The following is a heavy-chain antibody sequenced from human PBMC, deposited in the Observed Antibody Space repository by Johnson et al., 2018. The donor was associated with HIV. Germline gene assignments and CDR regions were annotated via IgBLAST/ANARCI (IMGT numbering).Heavy chain of an antibody. CDR1: GFTFSSYG. CDR3: ARDWGTRGWDDAFDI. Sequence: QVQLVESGGGVVQPGRSLRLSCAASGFTFSSYGMHWVRQAPGKGLEWVAVISYDGSNKYYADSVKGRFTISRDNSKNTLYLQMNSLRAEDTAVYYCARDWGTRGWDDAFDIWGQGTMVTVSS. V-gene: IGHV3-30*03. J-gene: IGHJ3*02. D-gene: IGHD3-16*01. CDR2: ISYDGSNK.